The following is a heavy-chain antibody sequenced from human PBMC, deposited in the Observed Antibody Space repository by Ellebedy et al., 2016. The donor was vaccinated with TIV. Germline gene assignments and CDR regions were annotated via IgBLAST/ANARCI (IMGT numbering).Heavy chain of an antibody. D-gene: IGHD1-26*01. V-gene: IGHV4-59*12. Sequence: MPSETLSLTCTVSGGSISSYYWSWIRQPPGKGLEWIGYIYYSGSTNYNPSLKSRVTMSVDTSKNQFSLLLSSVTAADTAVYYCARVDGTYLDYWGQGSLVTVSS. CDR3: ARVDGTYLDY. J-gene: IGHJ4*02. CDR1: GGSISSYY. CDR2: IYYSGST.